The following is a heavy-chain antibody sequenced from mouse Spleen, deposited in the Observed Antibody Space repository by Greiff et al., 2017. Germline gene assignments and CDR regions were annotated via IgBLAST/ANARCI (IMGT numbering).Heavy chain of an antibody. CDR2: IDPSDSYT. J-gene: IGHJ3*01. Sequence: VKVVESGAELVRPGSSVKLSCKASGYTFTSYWMDWVKQRPGQGLEWIGEIDPSDSYTNYNQKFKGKATLTVDTSSSTAYMQLSSLTSEDSAVYYCARGCIAYWGQGTLVTVSA. V-gene: IGHV1-59*01. CDR3: ARGCIAY. CDR1: GYTFTSYW.